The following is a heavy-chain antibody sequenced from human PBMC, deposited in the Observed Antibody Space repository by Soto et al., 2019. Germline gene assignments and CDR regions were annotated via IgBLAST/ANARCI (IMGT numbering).Heavy chain of an antibody. Sequence: QVQLVQSGAEVKKPGSSVKVSCKASGGTFSSYAISWVRQAPGQGLEWMGGIIPIFGTANYAQKFQGRVTITADESTSTAYMELSSLRSEDTAVYYCARVFAFGGVIVSYWFDPWGQGTLFTVSS. D-gene: IGHD3-16*02. CDR2: IIPIFGTA. CDR1: GGTFSSYA. V-gene: IGHV1-69*12. J-gene: IGHJ5*02. CDR3: ARVFAFGGVIVSYWFDP.